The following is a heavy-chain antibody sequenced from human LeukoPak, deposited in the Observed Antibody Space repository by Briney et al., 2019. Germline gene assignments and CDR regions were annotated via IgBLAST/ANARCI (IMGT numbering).Heavy chain of an antibody. D-gene: IGHD3-10*01. CDR2: ISGSGGAT. Sequence: GGSLRLSCAASGFTFSTYGMSWVRQAPGKGLEWVSGISGSGGATYYADSVKGRFTISRDDPHNTLYLQMNSLRAEDTAVYFCARGGVDYYGSGTYYLMYYFDYWGQGALVTVSS. V-gene: IGHV3-23*01. J-gene: IGHJ4*02. CDR3: ARGGVDYYGSGTYYLMYYFDY. CDR1: GFTFSTYG.